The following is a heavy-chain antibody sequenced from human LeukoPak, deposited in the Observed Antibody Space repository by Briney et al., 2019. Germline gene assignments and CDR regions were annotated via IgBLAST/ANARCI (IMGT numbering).Heavy chain of an antibody. CDR2: MNPKSGDT. D-gene: IGHD6-19*01. Sequence: ASVKVSCKASGYTFTAFYMNWVRQAPGQGLEWMGWMNPKSGDTNYAQKFQGWVTMTRDTSISTAYMELSRLRSDDTAVYYCARGAVAGTLNWFDPWGQGTLVTVSS. CDR1: GYTFTAFY. J-gene: IGHJ5*02. V-gene: IGHV1-2*04. CDR3: ARGAVAGTLNWFDP.